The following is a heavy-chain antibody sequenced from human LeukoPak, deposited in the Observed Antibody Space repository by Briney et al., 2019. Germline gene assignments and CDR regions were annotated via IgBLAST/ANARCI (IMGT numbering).Heavy chain of an antibody. CDR3: ARRRGYSGYEEAFDP. V-gene: IGHV5-51*01. D-gene: IGHD5-12*01. J-gene: IGHJ5*02. CDR1: GYSFTSYW. CDR2: IYPGDSDT. Sequence: GESLKISCKGSGYSFTSYWIGWVRQMPWKGLEWMGIIYPGDSDTRYSPSFQGQVTISADKSISTAYLQWSSLKASDTAMYYCARRRGYSGYEEAFDPWGQGTLVTVSS.